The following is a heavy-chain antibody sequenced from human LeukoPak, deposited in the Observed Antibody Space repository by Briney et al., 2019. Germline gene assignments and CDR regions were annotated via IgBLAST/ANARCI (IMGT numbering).Heavy chain of an antibody. D-gene: IGHD3-16*01. CDR2: ISGSGGST. V-gene: IGHV3-23*01. CDR3: AKDRDYGSNFDY. J-gene: IGHJ4*02. Sequence: GGSLRLSCAAPGFTFSSYAMSWVRQAPGKGLEWVSAISGSGGSTYYADSVKGRFTISRDNSKNTLYLQMNSLRAEDTAVYYCAKDRDYGSNFDYWGQGTLVTVSS. CDR1: GFTFSSYA.